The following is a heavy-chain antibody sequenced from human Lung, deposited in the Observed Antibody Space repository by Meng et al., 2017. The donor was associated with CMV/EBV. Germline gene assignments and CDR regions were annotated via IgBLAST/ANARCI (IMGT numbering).Heavy chain of an antibody. V-gene: IGHV4-59*08. D-gene: IGHD6-13*01. CDR1: GDSVSSFY. Sequence: QVQLQESGPGLLKPSETLSLPCTVSGDSVSSFYWSWIRQPPGKGLEWIGYIYYSGSTNYTPSLESRVTISVDTSKNQFSLKLRSVTAADTAVYYCARRGSSWYFLDYWGQGTLVTVSS. CDR3: ARRGSSWYFLDY. CDR2: IYYSGST. J-gene: IGHJ4*02.